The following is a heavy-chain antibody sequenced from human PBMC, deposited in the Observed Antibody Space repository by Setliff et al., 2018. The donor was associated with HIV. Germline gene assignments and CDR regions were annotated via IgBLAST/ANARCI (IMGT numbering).Heavy chain of an antibody. CDR2: IYTSGST. V-gene: IGHV4-61*09. D-gene: IGHD5-12*01. J-gene: IGHJ3*02. CDR3: ARLFQWMSYSFDI. Sequence: SETLSLTCTVSGGSISSGNHYWSWIRQPAGKALEWIGHIYTSGSTSYNPSLKSRVTISVDTSNSQFSLKLISVTAADTAVYYCARLFQWMSYSFDIWGQGTVVTVSS. CDR1: GGSISSGNHY.